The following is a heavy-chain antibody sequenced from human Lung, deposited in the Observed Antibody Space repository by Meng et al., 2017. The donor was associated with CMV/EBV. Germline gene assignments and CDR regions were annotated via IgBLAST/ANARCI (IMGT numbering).Heavy chain of an antibody. D-gene: IGHD4-23*01. CDR2: TYYRSKWYH. CDR3: ARGINGGCGD. CDR1: GDIVSSNSAA. J-gene: IGHJ4*02. V-gene: IGHV6-1*01. Sequence: QAPLEQAGPGLVDPSQTLPLTRAISGDIVSSNSAAWHPIRQSPSRGLEWLGRTYYRSKWYHEYAVSVKSRITISPDTPKNQFSLQLNSMTPEDTAVYYCARGINGGCGDWGQGTLVTVSS.